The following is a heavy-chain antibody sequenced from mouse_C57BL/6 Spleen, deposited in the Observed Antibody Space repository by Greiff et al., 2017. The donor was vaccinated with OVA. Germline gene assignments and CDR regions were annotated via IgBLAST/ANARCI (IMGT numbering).Heavy chain of an antibody. CDR1: GFTFSSYG. CDR3: ARRVGNYFDY. Sequence: EVKVVESGGDLVKPGGSLKLSCAASGFTFSSYGMSWVRQTPDKRLEWVATISSGGSYTYYPDSVKGRFTISRDNAKNTLYLQMSSLKSEDTAMYYCARRVGNYFDYWGQGTTHTVSS. V-gene: IGHV5-6*02. J-gene: IGHJ2*01. CDR2: ISSGGSYT. D-gene: IGHD4-1*01.